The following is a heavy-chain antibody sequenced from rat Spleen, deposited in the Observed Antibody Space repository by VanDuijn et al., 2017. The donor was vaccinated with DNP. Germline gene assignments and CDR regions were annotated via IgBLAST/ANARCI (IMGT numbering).Heavy chain of an antibody. CDR2: ITYDGGST. D-gene: IGHD1-4*01. J-gene: IGHJ4*01. Sequence: EVQLVESGGGLVQPGRSLKLSCAASGFTFSDYYMAWVRQAPTKGLEWVAYITYDGGSTYYRDSVKGRFTVSRDNAKSSLYLQMDSLRSEDTATDYCARSPGYNYAMDAWGQGTSVTVSS. CDR3: ARSPGYNYAMDA. V-gene: IGHV5-20*01. CDR1: GFTFSDYY.